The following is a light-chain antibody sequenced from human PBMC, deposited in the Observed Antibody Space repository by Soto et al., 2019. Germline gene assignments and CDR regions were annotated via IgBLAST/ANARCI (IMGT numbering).Light chain of an antibody. CDR3: CSHVGDNTYV. J-gene: IGLJ1*01. V-gene: IGLV2-8*01. CDR1: SSDVGGYNY. Sequence: QSVLTQPPSASGSPGQSVTISCTGTSSDVGGYNYVSWYQQHPGKAPKLMIYEVTKRPSGVPDRFSGSKSGNTASLTVSGLQAEDYSDYFCCSHVGDNTYVFCTGINVTVL. CDR2: EVT.